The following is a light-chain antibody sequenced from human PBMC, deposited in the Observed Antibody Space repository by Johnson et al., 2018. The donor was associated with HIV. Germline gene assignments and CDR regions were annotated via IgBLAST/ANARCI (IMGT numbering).Light chain of an antibody. Sequence: QSVLSQPPSVSAAPGQNITISCSGSSSNIGNNYVSWYQQLPGTAPKLLIYDNNKRPSGIPDRFSGSKSGTSVTLAITGLQTGDEADYYCGTWDTSLSVYVFGTGTKVTVL. V-gene: IGLV1-51*01. CDR1: SSNIGNNY. J-gene: IGLJ1*01. CDR2: DNN. CDR3: GTWDTSLSVYV.